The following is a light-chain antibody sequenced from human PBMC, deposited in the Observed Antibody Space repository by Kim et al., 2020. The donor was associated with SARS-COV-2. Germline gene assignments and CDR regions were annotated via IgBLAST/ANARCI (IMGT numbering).Light chain of an antibody. V-gene: IGKV3-20*01. CDR2: SAS. CDR3: QQFGSSIT. CDR1: QSVSSTS. Sequence: SLSPGESSTLSCRASQSVSSTSLAWYQQKPGQAPRLRLYSASSRATGIPDRFSGSGSGTDFTLTISRLEPEDFAVYYCQQFGSSITFGQGTRLE. J-gene: IGKJ5*01.